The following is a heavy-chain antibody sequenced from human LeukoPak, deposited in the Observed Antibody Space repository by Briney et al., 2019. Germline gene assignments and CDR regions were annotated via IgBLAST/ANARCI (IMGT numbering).Heavy chain of an antibody. D-gene: IGHD5-18*01. V-gene: IGHV3-49*04. CDR1: GFTFGDYS. Sequence: GGSLRLSCTGSGFTFGDYSITWVRQAPGKGLEWVGFIRSKAYGGTTECAASVKGRFTISRDDSKSIAYLQMNSLITEDTAVYYCAKAMGGNTAMVYFDYWGQGTLVTVSS. CDR3: AKAMGGNTAMVYFDY. J-gene: IGHJ4*02. CDR2: IRSKAYGGTT.